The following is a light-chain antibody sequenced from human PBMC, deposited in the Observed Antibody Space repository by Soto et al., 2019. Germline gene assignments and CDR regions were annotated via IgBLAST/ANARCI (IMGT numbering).Light chain of an antibody. CDR2: SAS. CDR1: QSVSGW. Sequence: DIQMTQSPSTLSASVGDRVIITCRASQSVSGWLAWYRQKPGKAPELLIYSASTLETGVPSRFSGSASGTDFTLTVSSLQREDFATYYCQQYERYPLTFGGGTKVEIK. V-gene: IGKV1-5*03. CDR3: QQYERYPLT. J-gene: IGKJ4*01.